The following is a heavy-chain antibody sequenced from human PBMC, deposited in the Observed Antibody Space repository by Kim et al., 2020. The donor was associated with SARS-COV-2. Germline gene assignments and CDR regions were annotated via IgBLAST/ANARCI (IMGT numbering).Heavy chain of an antibody. CDR3: AKEPNGDQGGVFDP. Sequence: AESGKGRVTTSKEQSKNTLFMQMTSLRVDDTAVYYCAKEPNGDQGGVFDPWGQGTLVTVSS. J-gene: IGHJ5*02. D-gene: IGHD4-17*01. V-gene: IGHV3-23*03.